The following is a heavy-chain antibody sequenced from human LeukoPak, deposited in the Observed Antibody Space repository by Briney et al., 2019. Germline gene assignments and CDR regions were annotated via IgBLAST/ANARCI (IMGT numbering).Heavy chain of an antibody. J-gene: IGHJ6*03. V-gene: IGHV3-21*01. D-gene: IGHD6-13*01. CDR3: AREAGSWTYYYYYYMDV. CDR1: GFTFSSYS. Sequence: PGGSLRLSCAASGFTFSSYSMNWVRQAPGKGLEWVSSISSSSSYIYYADSVKGRFTISRDNAKNSLYLQMNSLRAEDTAVYYCAREAGSWTYYYYYYMDVWGKGTTVTISS. CDR2: ISSSSSYI.